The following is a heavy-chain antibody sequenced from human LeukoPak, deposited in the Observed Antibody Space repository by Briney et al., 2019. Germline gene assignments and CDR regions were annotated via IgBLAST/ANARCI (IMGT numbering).Heavy chain of an antibody. CDR2: INEGGSVT. J-gene: IGHJ4*02. V-gene: IGHV3-7*01. Sequence: GGSLRLSSAPSGFTFSTAWMTWGRQAPGKGLEWLGNINEGGSVTNYVDSVRGRFSISRDNAKNTMYLQMSSLRVEDTAVYYCARDHHFGALDYWGQGTLVTVSS. CDR3: ARDHHFGALDY. CDR1: GFTFSTAW. D-gene: IGHD1-26*01.